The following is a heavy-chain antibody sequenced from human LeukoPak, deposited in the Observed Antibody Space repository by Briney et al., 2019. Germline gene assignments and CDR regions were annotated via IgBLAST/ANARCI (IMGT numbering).Heavy chain of an antibody. J-gene: IGHJ3*02. CDR3: ATDLPITIFGVVIRAFDI. CDR1: GYTLTELS. D-gene: IGHD3-3*01. Sequence: ASVKVSCKVSGYTLTELSMHWVRQAPGKGLEWMGGFDPEDGETIYAQKFQGRVTMTEDTSTDTAYMELSSLRSEDTAVYYCATDLPITIFGVVIRAFDIWGQGTMVTVSS. CDR2: FDPEDGET. V-gene: IGHV1-24*01.